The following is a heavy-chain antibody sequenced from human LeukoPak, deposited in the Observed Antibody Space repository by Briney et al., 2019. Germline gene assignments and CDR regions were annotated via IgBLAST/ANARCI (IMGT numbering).Heavy chain of an antibody. D-gene: IGHD4-17*01. CDR1: GFTFSSYA. CDR2: IWYDGSNK. V-gene: IGHV3-33*08. Sequence: GGSLRLSCAASGFTFSSYAMNWVRQAPGKGLEWVAVIWYDGSNKYYADSVKGRFTISRDNSKNTLYLQMNSLRAEDTAVYYCAREVIHDYGDYFDYWGQGTLVTVSS. J-gene: IGHJ4*02. CDR3: AREVIHDYGDYFDY.